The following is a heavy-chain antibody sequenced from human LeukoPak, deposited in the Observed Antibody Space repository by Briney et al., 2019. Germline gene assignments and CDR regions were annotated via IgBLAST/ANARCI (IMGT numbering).Heavy chain of an antibody. CDR3: AKDFSWSFDY. D-gene: IGHD2-15*01. CDR2: IRNDGSDK. J-gene: IGHJ4*02. Sequence: GGSLRLSCAASGFTFSRNGMHWVRQAPGKGLEWVAYIRNDGSDKYYADSMEGRFTISRDDSKYTLYLQMNSLRVEDTAVYYCAKDFSWSFDYWGQGTLVTVSS. V-gene: IGHV3-30*02. CDR1: GFTFSRNG.